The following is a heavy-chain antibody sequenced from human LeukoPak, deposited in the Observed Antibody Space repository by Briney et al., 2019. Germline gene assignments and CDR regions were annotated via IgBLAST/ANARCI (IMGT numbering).Heavy chain of an antibody. D-gene: IGHD5-24*01. Sequence: GGSLRLSCAASDLPVSINYMTWVRQAPGQGLEWVSVIYSGGTTFYADSVKGRFTISRDNAKNSLYLQMNSLRAEDTAIYYCAREGRDGYNYDYWGQGTLVTVSS. J-gene: IGHJ4*02. CDR1: DLPVSINY. V-gene: IGHV3-53*01. CDR2: IYSGGTT. CDR3: AREGRDGYNYDY.